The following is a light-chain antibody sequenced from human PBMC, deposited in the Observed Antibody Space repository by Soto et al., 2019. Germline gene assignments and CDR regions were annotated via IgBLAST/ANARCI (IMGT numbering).Light chain of an antibody. CDR1: DSNIGNNY. CDR2: DTN. J-gene: IGLJ2*01. Sequence: QSVLTQPPSVSAAPGQKVTIACSGSDSNIGNNYVSWDQQVPGTAPKLLILDTNKRPSAIPDRFSGSKSGTSATLDITGVQTGDEADYYCRTWDTSLSAGVFGGGTKLTVL. V-gene: IGLV1-51*01. CDR3: RTWDTSLSAGV.